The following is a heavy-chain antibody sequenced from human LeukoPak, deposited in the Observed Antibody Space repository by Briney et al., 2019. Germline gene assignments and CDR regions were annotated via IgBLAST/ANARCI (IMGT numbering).Heavy chain of an antibody. CDR2: IYYSGST. V-gene: IGHV4-39*01. CDR3: ARLTGGNWFDY. CDR1: GGSTSSSSYY. D-gene: IGHD4-23*01. J-gene: IGHJ4*02. Sequence: SETLSLTCTVSGGSTSSSSYYWACIRQPPGKGLEWIGRIYYSGSTYYNPSLKSRVTISVDTSKNQFSLKLSSVTAADTAVYHRARLTGGNWFDYWGQGTLVTVSS.